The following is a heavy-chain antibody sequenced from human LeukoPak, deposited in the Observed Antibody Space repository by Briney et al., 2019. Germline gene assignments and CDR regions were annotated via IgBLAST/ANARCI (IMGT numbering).Heavy chain of an antibody. V-gene: IGHV4-39*01. J-gene: IGHJ4*02. CDR1: VDSFRSSDSY. CDR3: ARHGNAIPTDQ. CDR2: IYYSRST. Sequence: SETPSLSCTLSVDSFRSSDSYCGSVRHPPGDEPEWIGSIYYSRSTYYNSSLRSRVTISVDTSNNRFSLNVSSVTAADSAIYYCARHGNAIPTDQWGQGTLVTVSS.